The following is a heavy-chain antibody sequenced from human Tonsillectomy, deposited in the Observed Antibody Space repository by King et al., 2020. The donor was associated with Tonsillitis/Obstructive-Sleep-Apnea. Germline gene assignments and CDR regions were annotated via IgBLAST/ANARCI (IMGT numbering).Heavy chain of an antibody. CDR1: GFTFSNSG. CDR2: ISLITGYE. D-gene: IGHD5-12*01. CDR3: VRVNRGYDGLNFFFYMAF. J-gene: IGHJ6*03. V-gene: IGHV3-21*01. Sequence: QLVQSGGGLVKPGGSLRLSCGASGFTFSNSGVTWVRQAPGKGLEWVSSISLITGYEYYADSVKGRFTVSRDNTETSVYLQMNTLRAEDTALYYCVRVNRGYDGLNFFFYMAFWGKGTVVTVSS.